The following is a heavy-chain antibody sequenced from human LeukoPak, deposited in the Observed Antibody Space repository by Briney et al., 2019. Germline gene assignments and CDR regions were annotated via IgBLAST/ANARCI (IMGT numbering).Heavy chain of an antibody. CDR1: GFTFGDYA. V-gene: IGHV3-49*04. CDR2: IRSKAYGGTT. CDR3: TREGVTHYFDY. J-gene: IGHJ4*02. D-gene: IGHD4-23*01. Sequence: QPGRFLRLSCTASGFTFGDYAMSWVRQAPGKGLEWVGFIRSKAYGGTTEYAASVKGRFTITRDDSKSIAYLQMNSLKTEDTAVYYCTREGVTHYFDYWGQGTLVTVSS.